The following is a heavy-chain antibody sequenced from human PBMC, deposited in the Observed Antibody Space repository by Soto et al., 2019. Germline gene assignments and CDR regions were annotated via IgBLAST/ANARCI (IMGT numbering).Heavy chain of an antibody. Sequence: PSGTLSLTRNVSAGYISSGNFFLGWVRQPPGKGLEWIGHIYYGGATFYNPTLKSRVTISVDAAKNQFSLKLTSVTAADTAIYFCASRQQQVALVDYWGQGTLVTVSS. J-gene: IGHJ4*02. D-gene: IGHD6-13*01. V-gene: IGHV4-30-4*01. CDR3: ASRQQQVALVDY. CDR1: AGYISSGNFF. CDR2: IYYGGAT.